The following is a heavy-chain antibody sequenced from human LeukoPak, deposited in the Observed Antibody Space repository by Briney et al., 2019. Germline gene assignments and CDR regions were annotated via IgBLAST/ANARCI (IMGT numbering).Heavy chain of an antibody. CDR1: GFTFSSYW. Sequence: PGGSLRLSCAASGFTFSSYWMSWVRQAPGKGLEWVANIKQDGSEKYYVDSVKGRFTISRDNAKNSLYLQMNSLRAEDTALYYCAKDPGSGSYFVASRGYFDYWGQGTLVTVSS. D-gene: IGHD3-10*01. CDR3: AKDPGSGSYFVASRGYFDY. J-gene: IGHJ4*02. V-gene: IGHV3-7*03. CDR2: IKQDGSEK.